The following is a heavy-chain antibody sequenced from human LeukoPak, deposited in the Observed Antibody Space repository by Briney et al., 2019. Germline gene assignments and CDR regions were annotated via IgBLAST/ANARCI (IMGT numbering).Heavy chain of an antibody. CDR3: ARQCGSCYPDPPYYFDY. CDR1: GFTFSSYW. J-gene: IGHJ4*02. V-gene: IGHV3-7*01. Sequence: GGSLRLSCAASGFTFSSYWMSWVRQAPGKGLEWVANIKQDGSEKYYVDSVKGRFTISRDNAKNSLYLQMNSLRAEDTAVYYCARQCGSCYPDPPYYFDYWGQGTLVTVSS. CDR2: IKQDGSEK. D-gene: IGHD2-15*01.